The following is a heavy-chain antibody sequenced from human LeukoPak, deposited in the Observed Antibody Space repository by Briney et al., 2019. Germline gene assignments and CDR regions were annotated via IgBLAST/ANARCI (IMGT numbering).Heavy chain of an antibody. J-gene: IGHJ4*02. Sequence: SGGSLRLSCAASGFTFSSYWMSWIRQAPGKGLEWVANIKEDGSDKNYVDSVRGRFTISRDNAKNALYLQMNSLRAEDTAVYYCGREVPGGTTSLDCWGQGTLVTVSS. CDR1: GFTFSSYW. D-gene: IGHD1-7*01. CDR2: IKEDGSDK. CDR3: GREVPGGTTSLDC. V-gene: IGHV3-7*04.